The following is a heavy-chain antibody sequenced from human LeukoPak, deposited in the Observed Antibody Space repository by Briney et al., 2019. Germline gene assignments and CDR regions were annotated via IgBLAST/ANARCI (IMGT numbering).Heavy chain of an antibody. Sequence: GGSLRLSCAASGFTFSSYGMHWVRQAPGKGLEWVAVIWYDGSNKYYADSVKGRFTISRDNSKNTLYLQMNSLRAEDTAVYYCARSRANSPLTSGGLRYFDWLFPLGYWGQGTLVTVSS. V-gene: IGHV3-33*01. CDR1: GFTFSSYG. CDR2: IWYDGSNK. D-gene: IGHD3-9*01. CDR3: ARSRANSPLTSGGLRYFDWLFPLGY. J-gene: IGHJ4*02.